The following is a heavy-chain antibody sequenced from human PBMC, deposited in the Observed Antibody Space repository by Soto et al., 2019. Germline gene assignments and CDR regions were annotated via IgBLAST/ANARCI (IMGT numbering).Heavy chain of an antibody. V-gene: IGHV1-46*01. CDR1: GYTFTSYY. CDR2: INPSGGST. Sequence: ASVKVSCKASGYTFTSYYMHWVRQAPGQGLEWMGIINPSGGSTSYAQKFQGRVTMTRDTSTSTVYMELSSLRSEDTAVYYCASSGYDFWSGYSALDYWGQGTLVTVSS. D-gene: IGHD3-3*01. CDR3: ASSGYDFWSGYSALDY. J-gene: IGHJ4*02.